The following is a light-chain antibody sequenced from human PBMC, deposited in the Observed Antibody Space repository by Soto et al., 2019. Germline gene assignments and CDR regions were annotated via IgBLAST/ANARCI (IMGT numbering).Light chain of an antibody. J-gene: IGKJ4*01. CDR1: QSISTY. CDR3: QQTYSLPHT. Sequence: DIQMTQSPPSLSASVGDRITITCRASQSISTYLNWYRQKPGKDPELLIFATSSLQRGVPSRFSGSGSGTDFTLTISSLQPGDFETYYCQQTYSLPHTFGGGTKV. V-gene: IGKV1-39*01. CDR2: ATS.